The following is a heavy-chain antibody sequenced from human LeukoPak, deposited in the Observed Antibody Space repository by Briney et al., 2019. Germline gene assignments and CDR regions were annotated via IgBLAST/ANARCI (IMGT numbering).Heavy chain of an antibody. CDR1: GLTVNSRY. CDR3: AKPRDSGGSWGYDY. Sequence: GGSLRLSCAASGLTVNSRYMSWVRQPPGKGLEWVSIIYSGGTTYYADSVKGRFTISRGNSKNTLYLQMNSLRAEDSAVYYCAKPRDSGGSWGYDYWGQGTLVTVSS. V-gene: IGHV3-53*01. CDR2: IYSGGTT. J-gene: IGHJ4*02. D-gene: IGHD2-15*01.